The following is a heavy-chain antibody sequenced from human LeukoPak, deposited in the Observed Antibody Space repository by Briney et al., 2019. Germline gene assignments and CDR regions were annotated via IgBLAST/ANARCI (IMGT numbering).Heavy chain of an antibody. CDR3: AKEKGEFDY. D-gene: IGHD1-26*01. V-gene: IGHV3-30*18. J-gene: IGHJ4*02. CDR1: GFTFSSYG. Sequence: GGSLSLSCAASGFTFSSYGMHWVRQAPGKGLEWVAVISYDGSNKYYADSVKGRFTISRDNSKNTLYLQMNSLRTEDTAVYYCAKEKGEFDYWGQGTLVTVSS. CDR2: ISYDGSNK.